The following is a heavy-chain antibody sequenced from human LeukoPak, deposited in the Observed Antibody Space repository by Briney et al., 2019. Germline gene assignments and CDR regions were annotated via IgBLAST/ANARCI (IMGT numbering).Heavy chain of an antibody. V-gene: IGHV1-2*02. Sequence: ASVKVSCKASGYTFTGYYMHWVRQAPGQGLEWMGWINPNSGGTKYAQKFQGRVTMTRDTSISTAYMKLSSLRSDDTAVYYCARKRAGVGTGLNFWGQGTLVTVSS. J-gene: IGHJ4*02. CDR3: ARKRAGVGTGLNF. CDR2: INPNSGGT. D-gene: IGHD6-13*01. CDR1: GYTFTGYY.